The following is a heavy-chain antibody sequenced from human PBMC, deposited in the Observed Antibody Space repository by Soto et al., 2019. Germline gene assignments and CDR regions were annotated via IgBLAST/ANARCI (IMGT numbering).Heavy chain of an antibody. Sequence: GGSLRLSCAASGFTFSSYSMNWVRQAPGKGLEWVSPISSSSSYIYYADSVKGRFTISRDNAKNSLYLQMNSLRAEDTAVYYCARDQDDSSGYSPDAFDIWGQGTMVTVSS. CDR3: ARDQDDSSGYSPDAFDI. J-gene: IGHJ3*02. D-gene: IGHD3-22*01. V-gene: IGHV3-21*01. CDR2: ISSSSSYI. CDR1: GFTFSSYS.